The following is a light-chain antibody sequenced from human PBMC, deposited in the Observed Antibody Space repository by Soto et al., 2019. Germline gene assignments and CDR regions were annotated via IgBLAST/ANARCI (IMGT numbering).Light chain of an antibody. V-gene: IGKV3-20*01. CDR2: GAS. J-gene: IGKJ1*01. Sequence: EIVLTQSPGTLSLSPGERATLSCRASQSVSSSYLAWYQQKPGQAPRLLIYGASSRATGIPDRFSGSGSGTDFTLTISRLEPEDFAVYYCRQYGGSPRPLGQGTKVEIK. CDR1: QSVSSSY. CDR3: RQYGGSPRP.